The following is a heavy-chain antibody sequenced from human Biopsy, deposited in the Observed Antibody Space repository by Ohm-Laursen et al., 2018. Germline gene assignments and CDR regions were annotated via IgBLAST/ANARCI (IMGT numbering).Heavy chain of an antibody. CDR2: VYYSGST. CDR1: GGSISSYY. Sequence: SDTLSLTCTVSGGSISSYYWTWIRQPPGKGLEWIGDVYYSGSTNRNPSLKSRVTISIDKSKNQFLLKLSSVTAEDTAVYYCARDDAVTVIRGLYYWGQGALVTVSS. D-gene: IGHD2-21*02. V-gene: IGHV4-59*07. J-gene: IGHJ4*02. CDR3: ARDDAVTVIRGLYY.